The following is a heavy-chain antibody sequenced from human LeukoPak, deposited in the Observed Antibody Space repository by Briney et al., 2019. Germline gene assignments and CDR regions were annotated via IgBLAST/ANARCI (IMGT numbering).Heavy chain of an antibody. J-gene: IGHJ5*02. D-gene: IGHD6-19*01. CDR3: ARDPSGSGWYPDWFDP. CDR1: GYTFTSYD. CDR2: INPNSGGT. V-gene: IGHV1-2*02. Sequence: ASVKVSCKASGYTFTSYDINWVRQATGQGLEWMGWINPNSGGTNYAQKFQGRVTMTRDTSISTAYMELSRLRSDDTAVYYCARDPSGSGWYPDWFDPWGQGTLVTVSS.